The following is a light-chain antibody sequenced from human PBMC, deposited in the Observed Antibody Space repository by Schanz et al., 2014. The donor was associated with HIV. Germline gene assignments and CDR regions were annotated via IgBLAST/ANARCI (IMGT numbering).Light chain of an antibody. CDR2: GAS. CDR3: QQYNNWPPGT. V-gene: IGKV3-15*01. J-gene: IGKJ1*01. CDR1: QNVITS. Sequence: ETVMTQSPATLSVSPGERATLSCRASQNVITSLPWYQQKAGQAPRLLIYGASTRATGVPARFSGSGSGTEFTLTITSLQSEDLAVYYCQQYNNWPPGTFGQGTKVEIK.